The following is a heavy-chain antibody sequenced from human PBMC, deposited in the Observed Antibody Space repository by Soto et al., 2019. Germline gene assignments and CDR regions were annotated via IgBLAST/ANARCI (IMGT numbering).Heavy chain of an antibody. Sequence: PGGSLRLSCEATGFKFSSHEMNWIRQTPGKRLEWIAKISGSGSTINYADSVKGRFTISRDNVQRTLHLQMDSLRVEDTGVYYCARGGVYWGRGTLVTVSS. CDR3: ARGGVY. CDR1: GFKFSSHE. D-gene: IGHD2-8*01. J-gene: IGHJ1*01. V-gene: IGHV3-48*03. CDR2: ISGSGSTI.